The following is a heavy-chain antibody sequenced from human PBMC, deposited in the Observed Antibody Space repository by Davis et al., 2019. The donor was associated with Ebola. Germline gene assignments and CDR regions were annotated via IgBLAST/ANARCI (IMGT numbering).Heavy chain of an antibody. CDR3: ARRIAAAAWWFDP. CDR2: IYPGDSDT. J-gene: IGHJ5*02. CDR1: GYSFTSYW. Sequence: PGGSLRLSCKGSGYSFTSYWIGWVRQLPGKGLEWMGIIYPGDSDTRYSPSFQGQVTISADKSIRTAYLQWSSLKASDTAMYYCARRIAAAAWWFDPWGQGTLVTVSS. V-gene: IGHV5-51*01. D-gene: IGHD6-13*01.